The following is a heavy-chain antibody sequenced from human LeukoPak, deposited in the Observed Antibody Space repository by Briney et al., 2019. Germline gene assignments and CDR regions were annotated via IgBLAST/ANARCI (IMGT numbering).Heavy chain of an antibody. Sequence: GGSLRLSCAASGFAFSSYAMSWVRQAPGKGLEWVSAISGSGGSTYYADSVKGRFTISRDNSKNTLYLQMNSLRAEDTAVYYCAKDLELEDAFDIWGQGTMVTVSS. V-gene: IGHV3-23*01. CDR3: AKDLELEDAFDI. J-gene: IGHJ3*02. CDR1: GFAFSSYA. D-gene: IGHD1-1*01. CDR2: ISGSGGST.